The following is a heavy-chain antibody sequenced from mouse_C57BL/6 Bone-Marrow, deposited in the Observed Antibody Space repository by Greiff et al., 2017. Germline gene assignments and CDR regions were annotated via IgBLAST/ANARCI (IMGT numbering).Heavy chain of an antibody. J-gene: IGHJ2*01. V-gene: IGHV1-59*01. D-gene: IGHD1-1*01. CDR3: ASPSDYYGIRVYYFDY. CDR2: IDPSDSYT. CDR1: GYTFTSYW. Sequence: QVQLQQPGAELVRPGTSVKLSCKASGYTFTSYWLHWVKQRPGQGLEWIGVIDPSDSYTNYNQKFKGKATLTVATSSSTAYMQLSSLTSEDSAVYYCASPSDYYGIRVYYFDYWGQGTTLTVSS.